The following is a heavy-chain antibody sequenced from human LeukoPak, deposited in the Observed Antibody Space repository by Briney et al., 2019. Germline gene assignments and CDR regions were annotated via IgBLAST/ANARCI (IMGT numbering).Heavy chain of an antibody. V-gene: IGHV4-34*01. Sequence: QPSETLSLTCAVYGGSFSGYYWSWIRQPPGKGLEWIGEINHSGSTNYNPSLKSRVTISVDASKNQFSLKLSSVTAADMAVYYCARGTSSGWYSFGFDYWGQGTLVTVSS. D-gene: IGHD6-19*01. J-gene: IGHJ4*02. CDR2: INHSGST. CDR3: ARGTSSGWYSFGFDY. CDR1: GGSFSGYY.